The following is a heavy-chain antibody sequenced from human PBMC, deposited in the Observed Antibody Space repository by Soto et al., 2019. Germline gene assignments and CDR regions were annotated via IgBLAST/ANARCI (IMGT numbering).Heavy chain of an antibody. D-gene: IGHD3-22*01. CDR1: GGSINSGGYY. CDR2: IYYNGRT. V-gene: IGHV4-61*03. Sequence: SETLSLTCTVSGGSINSGGYYWSWIRQHPGKGLEWVGYIYYNGRTDSSPSLKSRVTISLDMSKNHVSLILKSVNIADSAIYYCARGHFDSRGYSNALDYWGQGIQVTVSS. CDR3: ARGHFDSRGYSNALDY. J-gene: IGHJ4*02.